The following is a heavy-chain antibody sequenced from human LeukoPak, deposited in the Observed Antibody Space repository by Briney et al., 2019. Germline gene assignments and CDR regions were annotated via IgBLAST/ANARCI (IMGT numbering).Heavy chain of an antibody. V-gene: IGHV3-48*03. Sequence: PGRSLRLSCAASGFTFSSYEMNWVRQAPGKGLALVSYISSSGSTISYAEFVKGRFTISRENAKNSMYLQMNSLKAEDTAFYYCARGHIGGSTSFSSYWGQGTLVTVSS. CDR1: GFTFSSYE. J-gene: IGHJ4*02. D-gene: IGHD2-2*01. CDR3: ARGHIGGSTSFSSY. CDR2: ISSSGSTI.